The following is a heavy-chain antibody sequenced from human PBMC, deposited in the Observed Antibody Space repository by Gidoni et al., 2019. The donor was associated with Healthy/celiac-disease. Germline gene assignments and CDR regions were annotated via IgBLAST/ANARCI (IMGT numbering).Heavy chain of an antibody. J-gene: IGHJ6*03. Sequence: EVQLVESGGGLVKPGRSLRLSCTASGFTFGDSAMSWFRQAPGKGLEWVGFIRSKAYGGTTEYAASVKGRFTISRDDSKSIAYLQMNSLKTEDTAVYYCTRGGCSSTSCYTGYYYYYMDVWGKGTTVTVSS. CDR1: GFTFGDSA. CDR2: IRSKAYGGTT. D-gene: IGHD2-2*02. CDR3: TRGGCSSTSCYTGYYYYYMDV. V-gene: IGHV3-49*05.